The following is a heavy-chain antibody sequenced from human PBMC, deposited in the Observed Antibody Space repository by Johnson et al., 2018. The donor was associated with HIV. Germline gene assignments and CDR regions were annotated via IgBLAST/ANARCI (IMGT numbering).Heavy chain of an antibody. CDR3: AKGDPVVGAKYAFDF. J-gene: IGHJ3*01. CDR1: GFTFRSYG. Sequence: QVQLVESGGGVVQPGGSLRLSCAASGFTFRSYGMHWVRQAPGKGLEWVAFIRYDGSNKYYADSVKGRFTISRDNSKNTLYLQMNSLRAEYTAVYYCAKGDPVVGAKYAFDFWGQGTMVTVSS. D-gene: IGHD1-26*01. V-gene: IGHV3-30*02. CDR2: IRYDGSNK.